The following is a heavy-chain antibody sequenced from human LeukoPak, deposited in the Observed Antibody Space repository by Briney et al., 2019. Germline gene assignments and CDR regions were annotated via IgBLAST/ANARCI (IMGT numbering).Heavy chain of an antibody. Sequence: GGSLRLSCAASGFTFNSYAMSWVRQAPGKGLEGVSAVSGSGSTTYYADSVKGRFSISRDNPKNTLYLQMNNLRAEDTAVYFCAKGPARLTTVTPFDYWGQGTLVTVSS. CDR3: AKGPARLTTVTPFDY. CDR1: GFTFNSYA. J-gene: IGHJ4*02. D-gene: IGHD4-17*01. V-gene: IGHV3-23*01. CDR2: VSGSGSTT.